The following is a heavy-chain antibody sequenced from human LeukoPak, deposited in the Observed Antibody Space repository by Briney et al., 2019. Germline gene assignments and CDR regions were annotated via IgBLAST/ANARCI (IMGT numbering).Heavy chain of an antibody. V-gene: IGHV4-39*07. CDR3: ARESITMIVRIFDY. CDR1: GGSISSSSYY. D-gene: IGHD3-22*01. J-gene: IGHJ4*02. CDR2: IYYSGST. Sequence: SETLSLTCTVSGGSISSSSYYWGWIRQPPGKGLEWIGSIYYSGSTYYNPSLKSRVTISVDTSKNQFSLKLSSVTAAGTAVYYCARESITMIVRIFDYWGQGTLVTVSS.